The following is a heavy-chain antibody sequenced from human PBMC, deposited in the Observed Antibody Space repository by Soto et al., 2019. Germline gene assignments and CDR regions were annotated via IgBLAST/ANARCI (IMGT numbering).Heavy chain of an antibody. J-gene: IGHJ6*02. CDR2: IRGFSPYT. V-gene: IGHV3-21*01. CDR1: VFTCRTYT. Sequence: GGSLRLSCISSVFTCRTYTMNWVRQAPGKGLEWVSGIRGFSPYTFYAESVKGRFTISRDNAKNSLYLQMNSLRAEDTAVYYCARDRGYDAHDYYYNAMDVWGQGTTVTVSS. D-gene: IGHD3-10*01. CDR3: ARDRGYDAHDYYYNAMDV.